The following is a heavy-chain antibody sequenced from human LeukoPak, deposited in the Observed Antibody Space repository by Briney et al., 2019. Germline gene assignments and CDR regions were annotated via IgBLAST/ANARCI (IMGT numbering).Heavy chain of an antibody. CDR1: GFTFSDYW. J-gene: IGHJ4*02. V-gene: IGHV3-7*01. Sequence: GGSLRLSCTASGFTFSDYWMTWVRQAPGKGLEWVANIKQDGSQRYYVDAVRGRFTISRDNAKNSLFLQMNGLRADDTAVYYCARRGGSSSRRSPIDYWGQGTLLTVSS. CDR2: IKQDGSQR. CDR3: ARRGGSSSRRSPIDY. D-gene: IGHD6-6*01.